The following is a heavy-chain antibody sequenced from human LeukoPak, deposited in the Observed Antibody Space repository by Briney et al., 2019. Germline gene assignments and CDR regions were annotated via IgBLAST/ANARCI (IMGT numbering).Heavy chain of an antibody. Sequence: PGGSLRLSCSTSGFTFSNYAMSWVRQAPGKGLEWVSALDGSGAFSVYGDSVKGRFTISRDDSKNTVYLQLSSLRPGDTAVYYCVRDAPLLQSNWGQGSQVTVSS. CDR1: GFTFSNYA. V-gene: IGHV3-23*01. D-gene: IGHD2-15*01. J-gene: IGHJ4*02. CDR3: VRDAPLLQSN. CDR2: LDGSGAFS.